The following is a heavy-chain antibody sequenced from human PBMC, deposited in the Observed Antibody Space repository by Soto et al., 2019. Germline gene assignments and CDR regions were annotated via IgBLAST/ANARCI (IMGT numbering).Heavy chain of an antibody. CDR3: EKEYDSSGYYPAY. CDR2: ISGSGGST. J-gene: IGHJ4*02. D-gene: IGHD3-22*01. Sequence: GASLRLSYEARGCTVCRSPMTRYRQAPGKGLEWVSVISGSGGSTYFADSVKGRFTISRDNSKNTLYLQMSSLRAEDTALYYCEKEYDSSGYYPAYWGQGTLVTVSS. CDR1: GCTVCRSP. V-gene: IGHV3-23*01.